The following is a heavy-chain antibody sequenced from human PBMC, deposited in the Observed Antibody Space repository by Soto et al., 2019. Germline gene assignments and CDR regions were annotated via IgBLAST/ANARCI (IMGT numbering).Heavy chain of an antibody. CDR3: ASHCSGGSCYTDY. CDR2: ISGSGGST. D-gene: IGHD2-15*01. J-gene: IGHJ4*02. Sequence: PGGSVRLSCAASGFTFRSYAMSWVRQAPGKGLEWVSAISGSGGSTYYADSVKGRFTISRDNSKNTLYLQMNSLRAEDTALYYCASHCSGGSCYTDYWGQGTLVTVSS. CDR1: GFTFRSYA. V-gene: IGHV3-23*01.